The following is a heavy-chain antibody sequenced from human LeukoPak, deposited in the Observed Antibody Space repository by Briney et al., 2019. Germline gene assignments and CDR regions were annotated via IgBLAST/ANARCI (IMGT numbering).Heavy chain of an antibody. V-gene: IGHV3-23*01. CDR2: ISGSGGST. CDR1: GFTFSSYA. Sequence: GGSLRLSCAASGFTFSSYAMSWVRQAPGKGLEWVSAISGSGGSTYYADSVKGRFTISRDNSKNTLYLQMNSLRAEDTAVYYCAAEEGSGTQSHYYYYYGMDVWGQGTTVTVSS. CDR3: AAEEGSGTQSHYYYYYGMDV. J-gene: IGHJ6*02. D-gene: IGHD3-10*01.